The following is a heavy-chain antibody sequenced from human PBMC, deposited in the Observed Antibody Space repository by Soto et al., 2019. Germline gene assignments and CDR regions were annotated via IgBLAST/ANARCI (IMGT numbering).Heavy chain of an antibody. D-gene: IGHD4-17*01. CDR1: GGSMTDYY. CDR2: VXXXXTX. CDR3: ARRSDYFDP. V-gene: IGHV4-59*01. J-gene: IGHJ5*02. Sequence: PLETLSLSCLVSGGSMTDYYWSWIRQAPGKGXXWXXFVXXXXTXXXNPSLKSRVTLSIDTSKNEFSLTLTSVTAADTAVYYCARRSDYFDPWGQGTLVTASS.